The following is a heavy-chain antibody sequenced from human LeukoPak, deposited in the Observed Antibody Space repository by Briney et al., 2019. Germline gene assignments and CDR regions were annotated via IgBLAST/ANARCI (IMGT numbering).Heavy chain of an antibody. Sequence: GGSLRLSCSASGFTFSSFWTGWVRQAPGKGLEWVASIRWDDERHHVDSVTGRFSVSRDNAKNSLYLQMNSLRAEDTAVYFCSRITTNGYFEYWGQGALVTVSS. CDR2: IRWDDER. J-gene: IGHJ4*02. CDR1: GFTFSSFW. D-gene: IGHD1-1*01. V-gene: IGHV3-7*01. CDR3: SRITTNGYFEY.